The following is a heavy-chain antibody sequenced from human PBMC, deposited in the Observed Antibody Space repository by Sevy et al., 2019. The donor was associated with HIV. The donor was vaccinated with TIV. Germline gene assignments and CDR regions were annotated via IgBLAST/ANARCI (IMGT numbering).Heavy chain of an antibody. CDR1: GYTFTSYG. Sequence: ASVKVSCKASGYTFTSYGISWVRQAPGQELEWMGWISAYNGNTNYAQKLQGRVTMTTDTSTSTAYMELRSLRSDDTAVYYCARDGCSSTSCETRWFDPWGQGTLVTVSS. CDR3: ARDGCSSTSCETRWFDP. CDR2: ISAYNGNT. D-gene: IGHD2-2*01. J-gene: IGHJ5*02. V-gene: IGHV1-18*01.